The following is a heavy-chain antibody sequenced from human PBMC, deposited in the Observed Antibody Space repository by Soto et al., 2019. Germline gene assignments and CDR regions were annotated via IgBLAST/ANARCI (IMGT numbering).Heavy chain of an antibody. CDR1: GDSFSSNSAA. V-gene: IGHV6-1*01. J-gene: IGHJ3*02. D-gene: IGHD3-9*01. Sequence: SQTLSLTCAISGDSFSSNSAAWNWIRQSPSRGLEWLGRTYYRSKWYNDYAVSVKSRITINPDTSKNQFSLQLNSVTPEDTAVYYCTRTDILTGYHPSFDTWGQGTMVTVSS. CDR2: TYYRSKWYN. CDR3: TRTDILTGYHPSFDT.